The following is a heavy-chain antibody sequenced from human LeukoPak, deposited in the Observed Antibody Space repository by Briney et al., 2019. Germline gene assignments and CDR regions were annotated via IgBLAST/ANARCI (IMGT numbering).Heavy chain of an antibody. Sequence: LGESLKISCKGSGYSFTSYWIGWVRQMPGKGLEWMGIIYPGDSDTRYSPSFQGQVTISADKSISTAYLQWSSLKASDTAMYYCARVSKLVGYYYYYYMDVWGKGTTVTVSS. J-gene: IGHJ6*03. V-gene: IGHV5-51*01. D-gene: IGHD6-13*01. CDR2: IYPGDSDT. CDR1: GYSFTSYW. CDR3: ARVSKLVGYYYYYYMDV.